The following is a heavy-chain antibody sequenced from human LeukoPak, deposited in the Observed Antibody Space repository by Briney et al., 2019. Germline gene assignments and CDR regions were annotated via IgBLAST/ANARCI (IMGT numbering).Heavy chain of an antibody. CDR1: GGSISPYY. CDR3: ARDRPRCSGGSCYSAFDY. V-gene: IGHV4-59*12. D-gene: IGHD2-15*01. J-gene: IGHJ4*02. CDR2: VYCRGST. Sequence: PSETLSLTCTVSGGSISPYYWSWIRQPPEKGLEWIGYVYCRGSTNYNPSLKSRVTISVDTSKNQFSLKLSSVTAADTAVYYCARDRPRCSGGSCYSAFDYWGQGTLVTVSS.